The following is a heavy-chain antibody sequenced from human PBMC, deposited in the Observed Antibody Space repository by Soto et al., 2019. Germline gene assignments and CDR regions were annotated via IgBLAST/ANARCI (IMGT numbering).Heavy chain of an antibody. D-gene: IGHD1-7*01. Sequence: PSETLSLTCAVYGGSFCGYYWSWIRQPPGKGLEWIGEINHSGSTNYNPSLKSRVTISVDTSKNQFSLKLSSVTAADTAVYYCARGGEGATPKLELRSCWFDPWGQGTLVTVSS. CDR3: ARGGEGATPKLELRSCWFDP. CDR2: INHSGST. J-gene: IGHJ5*02. CDR1: GGSFCGYY. V-gene: IGHV4-34*01.